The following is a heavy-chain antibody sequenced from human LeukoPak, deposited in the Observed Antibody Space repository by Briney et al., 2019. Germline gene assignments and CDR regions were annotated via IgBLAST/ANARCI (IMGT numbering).Heavy chain of an antibody. V-gene: IGHV4-4*07. CDR2: IYVSGTT. CDR3: ARDSGVVGGTMGAFDI. J-gene: IGHJ3*02. CDR1: GGSIRNYF. D-gene: IGHD1-26*01. Sequence: SETLSLTCTVSGGSIRNYFWSWIRQPAGKGLEWIGRIYVSGTTNYNPSLKSRVTMSVDMFKNQFSLKLTSVTAADTAVYYCARDSGVVGGTMGAFDIWGQGTMVTVSS.